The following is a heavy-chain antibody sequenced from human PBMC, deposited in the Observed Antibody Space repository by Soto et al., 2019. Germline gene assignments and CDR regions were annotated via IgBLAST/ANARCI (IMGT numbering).Heavy chain of an antibody. CDR1: GYTFTYYA. CDR2: VNAGNGNT. CDR3: ARSDGPLGDY. J-gene: IGHJ4*02. D-gene: IGHD4-17*01. V-gene: IGHV1-3*01. Sequence: GASVKVSCKASGYTFTYYAMHWGRQAPGQRLEWMGWVNAGNGNTKYSQKFQGRVTITRDASASTAYMELSSLRSEDTAVYYCARSDGPLGDYWGQGTLVTVSS.